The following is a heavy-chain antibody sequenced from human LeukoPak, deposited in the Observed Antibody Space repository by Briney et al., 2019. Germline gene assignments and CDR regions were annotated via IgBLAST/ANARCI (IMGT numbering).Heavy chain of an antibody. D-gene: IGHD6-6*01. V-gene: IGHV1-8*01. CDR1: GYTVTSYD. Sequence: ASVKVSCKASGYTVTSYDINWVRQPTGQGLEWMGWMNPNSGNTGYAQKHPGTVTMTTYTSISTAYMELRSIRSEDTAVYYCARGLIPSIAARPGNFQHWGQGTLVTVSS. CDR2: MNPNSGNT. CDR3: ARGLIPSIAARPGNFQH. J-gene: IGHJ1*01.